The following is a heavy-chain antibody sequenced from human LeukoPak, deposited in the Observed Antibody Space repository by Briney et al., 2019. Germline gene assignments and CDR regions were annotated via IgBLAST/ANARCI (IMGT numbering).Heavy chain of an antibody. V-gene: IGHV4-59*08. D-gene: IGHD3-22*01. CDR2: IYYSGST. J-gene: IGHJ4*02. CDR3: ARMIERYYFDY. CDR1: CGSISSYY. Sequence: PSETLSLTCTVSCGSISSYYWSWIRQPPGKGLEWIGYIYYSGSTNYNPSLKSRVTISVDTSKNQFSLKLSSVTAADTAVYYCARMIERYYFDYWGQGTLVTVSS.